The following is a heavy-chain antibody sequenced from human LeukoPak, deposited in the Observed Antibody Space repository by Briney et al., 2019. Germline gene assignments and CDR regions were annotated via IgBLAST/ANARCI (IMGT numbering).Heavy chain of an antibody. CDR1: GFTFSSYG. V-gene: IGHV3-23*01. J-gene: IGHJ4*02. Sequence: GGTLRLSCAASGFTFSSYGMSWVRQAPGKGLEWVSAISGSAGSTYYADSVKGRFTISRDNSKNTLYLQMISLRAEDTAVYYCAKSGYNRFDYWGQGTLVTVSS. D-gene: IGHD5-24*01. CDR3: AKSGYNRFDY. CDR2: ISGSAGST.